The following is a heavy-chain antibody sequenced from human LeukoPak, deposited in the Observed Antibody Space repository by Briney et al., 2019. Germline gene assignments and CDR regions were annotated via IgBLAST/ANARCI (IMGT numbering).Heavy chain of an antibody. CDR2: IYYSGST. D-gene: IGHD6-13*01. J-gene: IGHJ4*02. CDR1: GGSISSSSYY. V-gene: IGHV4-39*07. CDR3: ARRDIAAAGDYYFDY. Sequence: SETLSLTCTVSGGSISSSSYYWGWIRQPPGKGLEWIGSIYYSGSTYYNPSLKSRVTISVDTSKNQFSLKLSSVTAADTAVYYCARRDIAAAGDYYFDYWGQGTLVTVSS.